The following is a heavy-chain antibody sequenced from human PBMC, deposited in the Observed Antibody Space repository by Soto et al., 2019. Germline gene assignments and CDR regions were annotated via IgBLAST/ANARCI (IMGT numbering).Heavy chain of an antibody. D-gene: IGHD4-17*01. CDR3: ASSDYGDDDY. CDR1: GFAFSNSR. Sequence: QVQLVQSGAEVKKPGASVKVSCKASGFAFSNSRISWVRQAPGQGPEWMGWIRVYNGDTKYAQKFQGRLTMTTDTSTSTAYMELRSLRSDDTAVYFCASSDYGDDDYWGQGTLVTVS. J-gene: IGHJ4*02. CDR2: IRVYNGDT. V-gene: IGHV1-18*01.